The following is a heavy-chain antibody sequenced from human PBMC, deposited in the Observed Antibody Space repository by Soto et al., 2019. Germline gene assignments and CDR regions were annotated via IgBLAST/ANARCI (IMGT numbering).Heavy chain of an antibody. J-gene: IGHJ4*02. Sequence: GGSLRLSCAASGFTFRNHWMHWVRQAPGKGLVWVSYINNDGSGTTYADSVKGRFTISRDNAENRIYLQMNSLRVEDTAVYYCTSDSSLSFDGWGQGALATVSS. V-gene: IGHV3-74*01. CDR1: GFTFRNHW. CDR3: TSDSSLSFDG. CDR2: INNDGSGT.